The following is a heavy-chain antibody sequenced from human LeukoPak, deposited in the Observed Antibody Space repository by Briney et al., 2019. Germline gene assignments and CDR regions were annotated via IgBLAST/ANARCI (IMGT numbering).Heavy chain of an antibody. CDR3: ARVAGYDILTGYYRPSFDY. V-gene: IGHV1-2*02. D-gene: IGHD3-9*01. CDR1: GYTFTGYY. CDR2: INPNSGGT. J-gene: IGHJ4*02. Sequence: ASVKVSCKASGYTFTGYYMHWVRQAPGQGLEWMGWINPNSGGTNYAQKFQGRVTMTTDTSTSTAYMELRSLRSDDTAVYYCARVAGYDILTGYYRPSFDYWGQGTLVTVSS.